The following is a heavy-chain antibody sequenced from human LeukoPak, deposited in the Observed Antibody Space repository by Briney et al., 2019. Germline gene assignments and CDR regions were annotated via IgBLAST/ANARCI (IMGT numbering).Heavy chain of an antibody. Sequence: SQTLSLTCAVSGGSISSGGYSWSWIRQPPGKDLEWIGYIYHSGSTYYNPSLKSGVTISVDRSKNQFSLKLSSVTAADTAVYYCARGGDYGAYYYGMDVWGQGTTVTVSS. CDR2: IYHSGST. J-gene: IGHJ6*02. V-gene: IGHV4-30-2*01. CDR3: ARGGDYGAYYYGMDV. D-gene: IGHD4-17*01. CDR1: GGSISSGGYS.